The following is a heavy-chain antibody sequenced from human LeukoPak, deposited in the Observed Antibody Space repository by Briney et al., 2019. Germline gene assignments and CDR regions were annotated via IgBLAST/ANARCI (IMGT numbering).Heavy chain of an antibody. V-gene: IGHV1-69*04. CDR2: IIPIFGIA. D-gene: IGHD3-16*01. CDR1: GGTFSSYA. J-gene: IGHJ3*02. Sequence: SVNVSCKASGGTFSSYAISWVRQAPGQGLEWMGRIIPIFGIANYAQKFQGRVTITANKSTSTAYMELSSLRSEDTAVYYCARGWGSGAFDIWGQGTMVTVSS. CDR3: ARGWGSGAFDI.